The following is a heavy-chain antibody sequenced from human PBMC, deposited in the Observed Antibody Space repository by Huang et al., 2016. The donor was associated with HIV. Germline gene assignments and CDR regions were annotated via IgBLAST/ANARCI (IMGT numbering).Heavy chain of an antibody. V-gene: IGHV3-74*01. CDR2: INSDGRST. D-gene: IGHD3-22*01. J-gene: IGHJ4*02. CDR3: ARDPRIQSWLNFFDY. Sequence: EVQLVESGGGLVQPGGSLRLSCAASGFSISSYWMHWVRQAPGKGRVWVSRINSDGRSTSDAESVKGRFTISRDNAKNTLYLQMNSLRAEDTAVYYCARDPRIQSWLNFFDYWGQGTLVSVSS. CDR1: GFSISSYW.